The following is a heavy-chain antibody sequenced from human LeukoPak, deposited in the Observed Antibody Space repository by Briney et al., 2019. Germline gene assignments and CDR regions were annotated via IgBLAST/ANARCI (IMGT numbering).Heavy chain of an antibody. V-gene: IGHV4-59*01. D-gene: IGHD3-10*01. CDR1: GGSINNYY. Sequence: SETLSLTCNVSGGSINNYYWSWLRQPPGKGLEWIGYTYFTGGTNYSPSLKSRVTMSIDTSKNQFSLKLNSVTAADTAFYYCARGGGLFDYWGQGSLVTVSS. CDR2: TYFTGGT. CDR3: ARGGGLFDY. J-gene: IGHJ4*02.